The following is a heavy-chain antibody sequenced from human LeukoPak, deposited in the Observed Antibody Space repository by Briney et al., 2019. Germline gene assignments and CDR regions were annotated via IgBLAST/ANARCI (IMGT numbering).Heavy chain of an antibody. D-gene: IGHD4-17*01. CDR2: IYYSGST. CDR1: GGSISSYY. J-gene: IGHJ4*02. Sequence: PSEALSLTCTVSGGSISSYYWSWIRQPPGKGLEWIGYIYYSGSTNHNPSPKSRVTISLDRSKNQFSLKLSSVTAADTAVYYCARQVLWDSTVTANGGFDYWGQGTLVTVSS. V-gene: IGHV4-59*08. CDR3: ARQVLWDSTVTANGGFDY.